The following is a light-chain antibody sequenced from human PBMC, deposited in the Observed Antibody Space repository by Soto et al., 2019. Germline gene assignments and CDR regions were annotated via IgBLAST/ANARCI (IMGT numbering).Light chain of an antibody. CDR1: TGDVTSVHY. J-gene: IGLJ3*02. V-gene: IGLV7-46*01. CDR2: DTS. CDR3: LLAYGSIRV. Sequence: QAVVTQEPSLTVSPGGTVTLTCGSSTGDVTSVHYPYWYQQKPGQAPTTLIYDTSSKNSWTPARFSGSIVGGKAALTLSGAQPEDETDYYCLLAYGSIRVFGGGTKLTVL.